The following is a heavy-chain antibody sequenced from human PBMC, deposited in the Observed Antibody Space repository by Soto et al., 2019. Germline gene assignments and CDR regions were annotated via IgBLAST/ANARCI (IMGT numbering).Heavy chain of an antibody. CDR2: IYWDDTK. Sequence: QITLKESGPTLVKPTQTHTLTCTFSRFSLTTDRVGVGWIRQPPGEALEWLAVIYWDDTKTYRPSLESRLTITKDTSKNQVALTMTNMDSVDTATYYCAHAYGGRSLYWGQGTLVTVSS. J-gene: IGHJ4*02. D-gene: IGHD1-26*01. V-gene: IGHV2-5*02. CDR3: AHAYGGRSLY. CDR1: RFSLTTDRVG.